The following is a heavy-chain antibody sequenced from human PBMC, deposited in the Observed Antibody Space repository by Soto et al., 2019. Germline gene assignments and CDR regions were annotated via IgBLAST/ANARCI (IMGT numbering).Heavy chain of an antibody. D-gene: IGHD3-22*01. CDR3: AKEGITMIVVGFAYNWFDP. CDR2: ISGSGGST. J-gene: IGHJ5*02. Sequence: GGSLRLSCAASGFTFSSYAMSWVRQAPGKGLEWVSAISGSGGSTYYADSVKGRFTISRDNSKNTLYLQMNSLRAEDTAVYYCAKEGITMIVVGFAYNWFDPWGQGTLVTVSS. V-gene: IGHV3-23*01. CDR1: GFTFSSYA.